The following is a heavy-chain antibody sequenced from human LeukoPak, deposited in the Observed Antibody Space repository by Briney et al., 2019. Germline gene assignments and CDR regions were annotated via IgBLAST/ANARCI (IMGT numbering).Heavy chain of an antibody. CDR3: ARGPPHYDFWSGYSFFHFLGYDC. J-gene: IGHJ4*02. V-gene: IGHV1-8*01. D-gene: IGHD3-3*01. CDR1: GYTFTSYD. Sequence: ASVKVSCKASGYTFTSYDINWVRQATGQGLEWMGWMNPNSGNTGYAQKFRGRVTMTRNTSISTAYMELSSLRSEDTAVYYCARGPPHYDFWSGYSFFHFLGYDCWGQGTLVTVSS. CDR2: MNPNSGNT.